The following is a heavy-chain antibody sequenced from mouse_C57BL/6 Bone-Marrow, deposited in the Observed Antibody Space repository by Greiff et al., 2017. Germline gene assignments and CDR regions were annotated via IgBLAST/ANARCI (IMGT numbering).Heavy chain of an antibody. CDR1: GYTFTSYW. CDR2: IYPSDSET. D-gene: IGHD1-1*01. CDR3: ARGPYYYGSSYFDY. V-gene: IGHV1-61*01. J-gene: IGHJ2*01. Sequence: QVLLQQPGAELVRPGSSVKLSCKASGYTFTSYWMDWVKQRPGQGLEWIGNIYPSDSETHYNQKFKDKATLTVDKSSSTAYMQLSSLTSEDSAVYYCARGPYYYGSSYFDYWGQGTTLTVSS.